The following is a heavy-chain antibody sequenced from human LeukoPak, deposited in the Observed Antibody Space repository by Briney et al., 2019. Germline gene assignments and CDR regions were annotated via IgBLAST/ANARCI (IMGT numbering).Heavy chain of an antibody. CDR1: GYTLTELS. Sequence: ASVKVSCKVSGYTLTELSMHWVRQAPGKGLEWMGGFDPEDGETIYAQKFQDRVTMTEDTSTDTAYMELSSLRSEDTAVYYCATVPYRHMIVVNYFDYWGQGTLVTVSS. D-gene: IGHD3-22*01. CDR2: FDPEDGET. CDR3: ATVPYRHMIVVNYFDY. J-gene: IGHJ4*02. V-gene: IGHV1-24*01.